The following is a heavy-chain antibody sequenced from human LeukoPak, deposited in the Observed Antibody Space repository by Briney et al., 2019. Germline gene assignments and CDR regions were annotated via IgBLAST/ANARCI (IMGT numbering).Heavy chain of an antibody. CDR3: ARGGGSRSSSWYGKYYFDY. J-gene: IGHJ4*02. CDR2: IYYSGST. D-gene: IGHD6-13*01. V-gene: IGHV4-59*11. Sequence: PETLSLTCTVSGGCISSHYWSWIRQPPGKGLEWIGYIYYSGSTNYNPSLKSRVTISVDTSKNQFSLKLSSVTAADTAVYYCARGGGSRSSSWYGKYYFDYRGQGTLVTVSS. CDR1: GGCISSHY.